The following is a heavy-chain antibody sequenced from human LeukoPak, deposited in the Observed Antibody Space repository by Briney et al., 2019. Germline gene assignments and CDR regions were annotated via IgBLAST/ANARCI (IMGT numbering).Heavy chain of an antibody. CDR3: ARAVIVGATRAFDI. CDR2: INHSGST. V-gene: IGHV4-34*01. Sequence: TSETLSLTCAVYGGSFSGYYWSWIRQPPGKGLEWIGEINHSGSTNYNPSLKSRVTISVDTSKNQSSLKLSSVTAADTAVYYCARAVIVGATRAFDIWGQGTMVTVSS. J-gene: IGHJ3*02. D-gene: IGHD1-26*01. CDR1: GGSFSGYY.